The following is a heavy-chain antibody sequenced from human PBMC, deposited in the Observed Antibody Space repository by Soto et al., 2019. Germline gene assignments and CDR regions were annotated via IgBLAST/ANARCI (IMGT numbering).Heavy chain of an antibody. CDR1: GFTFSSYG. CDR2: TSYDGSNK. D-gene: IGHD5-12*01. CDR3: AKAREAIVATRYYFDY. V-gene: IGHV3-30*18. Sequence: GVSLRRSWSASGFTFSSYGFHLVRQAPGKGLEWEAVTSYDGSNKYYSDSVKGRFTISRDSSKNTLYMQMNSLRAEDTAVYYCAKAREAIVATRYYFDYWGQGTMVTVYS. J-gene: IGHJ4*02.